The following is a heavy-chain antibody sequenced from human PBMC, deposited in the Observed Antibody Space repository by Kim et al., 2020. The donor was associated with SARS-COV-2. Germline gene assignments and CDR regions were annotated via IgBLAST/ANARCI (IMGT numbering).Heavy chain of an antibody. V-gene: IGHV3-33*06. J-gene: IGHJ4*02. CDR2: SDGSPK. CDR3: ANFES. Sequence: SDGSPKYYATSVKGRFTISRDNSKNMVYLQMNSLRAEDTAVYYCANFESWGQGTLVTVSS.